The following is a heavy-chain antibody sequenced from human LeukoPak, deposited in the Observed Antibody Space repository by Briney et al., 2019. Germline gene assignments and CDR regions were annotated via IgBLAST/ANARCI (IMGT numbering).Heavy chain of an antibody. V-gene: IGHV4-59*11. CDR1: GGSISSHY. CDR3: ATIKRGNIYGYFDF. J-gene: IGHJ4*02. Sequence: SETLSLTCPAPGGSISSHYWSWIRQPPGKGLEWIGYMYDSVRTKDNPSLKSRVTLSADTSKNQFSLRLSSVTAADTAVYYCATIKRGNIYGYFDFWGQGILVTVSS. CDR2: MYDSVRT. D-gene: IGHD5-18*01.